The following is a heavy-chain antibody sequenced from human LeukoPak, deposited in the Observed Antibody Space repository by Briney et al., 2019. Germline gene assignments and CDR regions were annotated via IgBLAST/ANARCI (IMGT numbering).Heavy chain of an antibody. CDR1: GGSISNYY. Sequence: KPSETLSLTCAVSGGSISNYYWSWIRQPPGKGLEWIGYIYNSGSTNYNPSLKSRVSISVDTSKNQFSLKLSSVTAADTAVYYCAGDGTSRSIQHWGQGALVTVSS. CDR3: AGDGTSRSIQH. J-gene: IGHJ1*01. CDR2: IYNSGST. D-gene: IGHD1-26*01. V-gene: IGHV4-59*01.